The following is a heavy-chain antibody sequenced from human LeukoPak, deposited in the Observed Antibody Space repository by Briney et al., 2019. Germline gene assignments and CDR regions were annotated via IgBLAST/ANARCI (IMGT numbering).Heavy chain of an antibody. CDR2: INAITGGT. Sequence: GASVKVSCKTSGYTFTAYYMHWVRQAPGQGLEWRGWINAITGGTKYAQKFQGRVTMTRNTSIRTAYMELSRLTSDDTAVYYCARGRGYISGYYVDVWGKGTTVTVSS. CDR1: GYTFTAYY. CDR3: ARGRGYISGYYVDV. D-gene: IGHD5-18*01. J-gene: IGHJ6*03. V-gene: IGHV1-2*02.